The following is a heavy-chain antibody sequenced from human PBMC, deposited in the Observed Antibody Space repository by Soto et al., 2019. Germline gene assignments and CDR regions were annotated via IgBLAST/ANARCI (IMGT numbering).Heavy chain of an antibody. Sequence: GASVKVSCKVSGYTLTELSMHWVRQAPGKGLEWMGGFDPEDGETIYAQKFQGRVTMTEDTSTDTAYMELSSLRSEDTAVYYCATGYCSSTSCYRDGMDVCGQGTTVTVSS. V-gene: IGHV1-24*01. CDR2: FDPEDGET. CDR3: ATGYCSSTSCYRDGMDV. J-gene: IGHJ6*02. CDR1: GYTLTELS. D-gene: IGHD2-2*02.